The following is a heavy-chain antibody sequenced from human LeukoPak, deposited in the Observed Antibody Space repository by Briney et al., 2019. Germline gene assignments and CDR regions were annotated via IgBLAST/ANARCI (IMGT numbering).Heavy chain of an antibody. J-gene: IGHJ6*02. CDR1: GGSISSYY. CDR3: ARLGYSYGSYYYYGMDV. V-gene: IGHV4-59*01. Sequence: SETLSLTCTVSGGSISSYYWSWIRQPPGKGLEWIGYIYYSGTTNYNPSLKSRVTISVDTSKNQFSLKLSSVTAADTAVYYCARLGYSYGSYYYYGMDVWGQGTTVAVSS. CDR2: IYYSGTT. D-gene: IGHD5-18*01.